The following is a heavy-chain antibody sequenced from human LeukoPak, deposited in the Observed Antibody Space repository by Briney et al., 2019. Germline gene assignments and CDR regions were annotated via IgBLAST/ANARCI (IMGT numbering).Heavy chain of an antibody. J-gene: IGHJ4*02. Sequence: VASVKVSCKASGYTFTNYDINWVRQAPGQGLEWMGWVNSKSGNTGYKQKFQARVTITRGTSMTTAYMELSSLTSDDTAVYFCARGLPLGYCTYGVCYPPKHFDFWGQGTLVTVSS. V-gene: IGHV1-8*03. CDR2: VNSKSGNT. CDR3: ARGLPLGYCTYGVCYPPKHFDF. CDR1: GYTFTNYD. D-gene: IGHD2-8*01.